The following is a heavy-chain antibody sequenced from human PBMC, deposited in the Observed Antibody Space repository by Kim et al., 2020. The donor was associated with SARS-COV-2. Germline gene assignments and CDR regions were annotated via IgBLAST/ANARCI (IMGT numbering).Heavy chain of an antibody. CDR3: VRGKAAYF. Sequence: SETLSLTCTVSRGSINSGYSYWSWIRQQPGKGLEWIGNTHYTGSSKYNPTLESPLPISAYTSKNQFTLSTMSVTAADSAVYYWVRGKAAYF. CDR2: THYTGSS. J-gene: IGHJ4*01. CDR1: RGSINSGYSY. V-gene: IGHV4-31*01. D-gene: IGHD6-25*01.